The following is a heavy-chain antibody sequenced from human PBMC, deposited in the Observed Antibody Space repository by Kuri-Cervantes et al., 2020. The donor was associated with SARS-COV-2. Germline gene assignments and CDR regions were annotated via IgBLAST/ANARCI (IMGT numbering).Heavy chain of an antibody. J-gene: IGHJ4*02. CDR2: IIPIFGTA. D-gene: IGHD5-24*01. V-gene: IGHV1-69*06. Sequence: SVKVSCKASGGTFSSYAISWVRQAPGQGLEWMGGIIPIFGTANYAQKFRGRVTITADKSTSTAYMELSSLRSEDTAVYYCARGGEMATITPTFDYWGQGTLVTVSS. CDR3: ARGGEMATITPTFDY. CDR1: GGTFSSYA.